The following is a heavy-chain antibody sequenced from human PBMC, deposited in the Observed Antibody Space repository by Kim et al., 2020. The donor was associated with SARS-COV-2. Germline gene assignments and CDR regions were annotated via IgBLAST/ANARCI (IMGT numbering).Heavy chain of an antibody. D-gene: IGHD6-19*01. CDR3: ATGGDIAVAAPFDY. Sequence: ASVKVSCKVSGYTLTELSMHWVRQAPGKGLEWMGGFDPEDGETIYAQKFQGRVTMTEDTSTDTAYMELSSLRSEDTAVYYCATGGDIAVAAPFDYWGQGTLVTVSS. CDR1: GYTLTELS. J-gene: IGHJ4*02. CDR2: FDPEDGET. V-gene: IGHV1-24*01.